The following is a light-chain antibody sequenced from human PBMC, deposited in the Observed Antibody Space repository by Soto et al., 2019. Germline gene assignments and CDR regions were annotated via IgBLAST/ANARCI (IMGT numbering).Light chain of an antibody. V-gene: IGKV3-15*01. CDR1: QSVSTN. CDR3: QQYNNWPPWT. Sequence: EIVMPQSPATLSVSPGERATLSCRGSQSVSTNFAWYQQKPGPAPRLLIYGASTRATGIPARFSGSGSGTEFAFTISSLQSEDFGVYYCQQYNNWPPWTFGQGTKVDIK. J-gene: IGKJ1*01. CDR2: GAS.